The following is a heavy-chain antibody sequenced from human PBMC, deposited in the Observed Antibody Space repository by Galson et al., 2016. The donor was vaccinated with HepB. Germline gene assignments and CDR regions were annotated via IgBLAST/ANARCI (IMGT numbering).Heavy chain of an antibody. CDR2: IYERGST. CDR3: ARDSLVIRGALDT. Sequence: SETLSLTCAVSGDYISSSNWWTWVRQPPGKGLAWIGEIYERGSTNYNPSLKSRVTISVDKSKNNFSLKLNSVTAADTAVYYCARDSLVIRGALDTWGLGTLVTVSS. D-gene: IGHD3-10*01. J-gene: IGHJ5*02. V-gene: IGHV4-4*02. CDR1: GDYISSSNW.